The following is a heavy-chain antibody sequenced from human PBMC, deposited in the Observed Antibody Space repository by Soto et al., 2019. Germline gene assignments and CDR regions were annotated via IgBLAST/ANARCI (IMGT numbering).Heavy chain of an antibody. CDR3: ARVVSGRYCSSTSCYYYYYGMDV. CDR1: GGTFSSYA. Sequence: QVQLVQSGAEVKKPGSSVKVSCKASGGTFSSYAISWVRQAPGQGLEWMGGIIPIFGTANYAQKFQGRVTITADEATSTAYMELSSLRSEDTAVYYWARVVSGRYCSSTSCYYYYYGMDVWGQGTTVTVSS. D-gene: IGHD2-2*01. CDR2: IIPIFGTA. J-gene: IGHJ6*02. V-gene: IGHV1-69*01.